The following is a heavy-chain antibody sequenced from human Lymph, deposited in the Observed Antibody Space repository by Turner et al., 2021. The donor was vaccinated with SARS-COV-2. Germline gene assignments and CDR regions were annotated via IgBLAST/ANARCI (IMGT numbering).Heavy chain of an antibody. D-gene: IGHD2-15*01. CDR3: AKDGYDGIYCGGGSCYSGWFDP. CDR1: GFPFSSYT. Sequence: VQLLESGGGLVQPGGSLRLYCAASGFPFSSYTMSWVRQAPGKGLEWVSAISGSGASTYYADSVKGRFTISRDNSKNTLYLQMNSLRVEDTAVYYCAKDGYDGIYCGGGSCYSGWFDPWGQGTLVTVSS. CDR2: ISGSGAST. J-gene: IGHJ5*02. V-gene: IGHV3-23*01.